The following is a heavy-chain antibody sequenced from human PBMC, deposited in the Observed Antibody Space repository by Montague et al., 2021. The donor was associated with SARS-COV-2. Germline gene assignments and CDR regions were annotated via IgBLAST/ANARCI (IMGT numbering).Heavy chain of an antibody. V-gene: IGHV2-5*02. CDR2: IYWGDGK. D-gene: IGHD3-10*01. Sequence: PALVKPTQTLTLTCTFSGFSITTSTMGVGLIRQPPGKALEWLALIYWGDGKRFSPSLKSRLTITKDTFKDQVVLRMTNMDPVDTATYYCVHYASGSYYFHYWGQGTLVTVSS. J-gene: IGHJ4*02. CDR3: VHYASGSYYFHY. CDR1: GFSITTSTMG.